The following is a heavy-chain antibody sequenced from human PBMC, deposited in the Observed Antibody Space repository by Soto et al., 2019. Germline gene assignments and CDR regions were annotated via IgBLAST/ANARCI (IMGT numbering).Heavy chain of an antibody. V-gene: IGHV3-23*01. CDR2: ISGSGGST. Sequence: PGGSLRLSCAASGFTFSSYAMSWVRQAPGKGLEWVSAISGSGGSTYYADSVKGRFTISRDNSKNTLYLQMNSLRAEDTAVYYCAKDQWSSMIVVVNYFQHWGQGTLVTVSS. CDR3: AKDQWSSMIVVVNYFQH. J-gene: IGHJ1*01. D-gene: IGHD3-22*01. CDR1: GFTFSSYA.